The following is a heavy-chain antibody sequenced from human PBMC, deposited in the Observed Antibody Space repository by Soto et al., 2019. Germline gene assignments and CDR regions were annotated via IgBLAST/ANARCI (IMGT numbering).Heavy chain of an antibody. D-gene: IGHD2-2*03. CDR1: GGSVSSNDYS. V-gene: IGHV4-39*01. CDR2: IYSPDDT. Sequence: QLQLQESGPGLVKPSETLSLTCTVSGGSVSSNDYSWGWVRQSPGKGLEWIGAIYSPDDTHYNPSLLSRVTISVDTSKNEFSLRLNSVTAADTAVYYCVRLNGYCVSTKCRGYYGMDVWGQGTTVTVSS. J-gene: IGHJ6*02. CDR3: VRLNGYCVSTKCRGYYGMDV.